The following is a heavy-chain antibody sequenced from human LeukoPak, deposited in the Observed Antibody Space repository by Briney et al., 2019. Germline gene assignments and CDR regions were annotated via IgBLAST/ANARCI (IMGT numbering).Heavy chain of an antibody. CDR2: ISWNGGSI. Sequence: RSLRLSCAASGFTFDDYAMHWVRQAPGKGLEWVSGISWNGGSIGYADSVKGRFTISRDNAKNSLYLQMNSLRAEDTALYYCAKAKGAVADKDAFDIWGQGTMVTVSS. J-gene: IGHJ3*02. CDR3: AKAKGAVADKDAFDI. D-gene: IGHD6-19*01. CDR1: GFTFDDYA. V-gene: IGHV3-9*01.